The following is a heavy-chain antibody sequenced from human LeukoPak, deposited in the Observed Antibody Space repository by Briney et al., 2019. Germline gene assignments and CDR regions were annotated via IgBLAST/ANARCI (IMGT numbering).Heavy chain of an antibody. V-gene: IGHV3-23*01. Sequence: GGSLRLSCAASGFTFSSYAMSWVRQAPGKGLEWVSGISWNSGSIGYADSVKGRFTISRDNSKNTLFLQMNGLRAEDTAVYYCAKGTTCSSTSCYYLQYWGPGTLVTVSS. D-gene: IGHD2-2*01. J-gene: IGHJ1*01. CDR3: AKGTTCSSTSCYYLQY. CDR2: ISWNSGSI. CDR1: GFTFSSYA.